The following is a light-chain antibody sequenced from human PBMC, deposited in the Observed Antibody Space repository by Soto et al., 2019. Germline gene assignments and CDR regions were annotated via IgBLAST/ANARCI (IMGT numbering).Light chain of an antibody. CDR3: SSYTSSRAYV. Sequence: QSVLTQPASVCGSPGQLITIPCTGTSSDVGGYNYVSWYQQQSGKAPKLMIHEVSNRPSGVSNRFSGSKSGNTASLTISGLQAEDEADYYCSSYTSSRAYVFGIGTKVTVL. CDR2: EVS. V-gene: IGLV2-14*01. CDR1: SSDVGGYNY. J-gene: IGLJ1*01.